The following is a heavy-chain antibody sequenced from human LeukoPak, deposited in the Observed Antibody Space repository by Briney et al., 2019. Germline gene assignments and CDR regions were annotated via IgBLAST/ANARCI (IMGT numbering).Heavy chain of an antibody. CDR3: ATPRRTTNYYYGMDV. CDR2: IYSGGST. CDR1: GFTVSSNY. J-gene: IGHJ6*02. D-gene: IGHD4-11*01. V-gene: IGHV3-53*04. Sequence: GGSLRLSCAASGFTVSSNYMSWVRQAPGKGLEWVSVIYSGGSTYHADSVKGRFTISRHNSKNTLYLQMNSLRAEDTAVYYCATPRRTTNYYYGMDVWGQGTTVTVSS.